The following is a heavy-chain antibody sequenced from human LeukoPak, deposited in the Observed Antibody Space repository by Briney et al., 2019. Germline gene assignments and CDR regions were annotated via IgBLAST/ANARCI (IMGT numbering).Heavy chain of an antibody. Sequence: GGSLRLSCAASGFTFSSYSMNWVHQAPGKGLEWVSAISGSGGSTYYADSVKGRFTISRDNSKNTLYLQMNSLRAEDTAVYYCAKGATTRFSYFDYWGQGTLVTVSS. CDR1: GFTFSSYS. CDR2: ISGSGGST. CDR3: AKGATTRFSYFDY. V-gene: IGHV3-23*01. J-gene: IGHJ4*02. D-gene: IGHD1-26*01.